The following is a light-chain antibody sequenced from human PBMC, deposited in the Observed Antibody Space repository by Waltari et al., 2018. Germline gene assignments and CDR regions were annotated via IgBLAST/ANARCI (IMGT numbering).Light chain of an antibody. CDR1: SAHNNNV. Sequence: QPVLTQPPSASASLGASAKLTCTPSSAHNNNVIAWQQQQPEKGPRFLMKVNSDGRDSKGDGIPDRFSGSSSGTEWYLIISSLQSEDEADYYCQTWGTGTWVFGGGTRLTVL. V-gene: IGLV4-69*01. J-gene: IGLJ3*02. CDR2: VNSDGRD. CDR3: QTWGTGTWV.